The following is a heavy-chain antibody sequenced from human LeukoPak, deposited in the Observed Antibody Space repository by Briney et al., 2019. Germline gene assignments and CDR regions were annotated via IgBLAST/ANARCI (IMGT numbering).Heavy chain of an antibody. Sequence: ASVKVSCKASGYTFTSYGISWVRQAPGQGLEWMGWISAYNGNTNYAQKLQGRVTMTTDTSTSTAYMELRSLRSDDTAVYYCARSGFIYDSSGYSWFDPWGQGTLVTVSS. D-gene: IGHD3-22*01. CDR1: GYTFTSYG. J-gene: IGHJ5*02. CDR2: ISAYNGNT. V-gene: IGHV1-18*01. CDR3: ARSGFIYDSSGYSWFDP.